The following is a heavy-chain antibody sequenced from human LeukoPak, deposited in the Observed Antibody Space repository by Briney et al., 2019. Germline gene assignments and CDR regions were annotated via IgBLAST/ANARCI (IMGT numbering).Heavy chain of an antibody. CDR2: IYYSGNT. D-gene: IGHD3/OR15-3a*01. CDR3: ARQTGSGLFILP. V-gene: IGHV4-38-2*02. CDR1: SYSISSGYY. J-gene: IGHJ4*02. Sequence: KPSETLSLTCSVSSYSISSGYYWGWIRQPPGKGLEWIGSIYYSGNTYYNASLKSQVSISIDTSKNQFSLRLTSVTAADTAVYYCARQTGSGLFILPGGQGTLVTVSS.